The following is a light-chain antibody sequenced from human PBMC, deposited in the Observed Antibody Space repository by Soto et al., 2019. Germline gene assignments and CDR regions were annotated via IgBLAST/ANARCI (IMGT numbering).Light chain of an antibody. V-gene: IGLV2-14*01. CDR3: SSYTSRSTLYV. CDR2: DFS. CDR1: RREVGGYNY. J-gene: IGLJ1*01. Sequence: QSALTQPASVSWSPGQSITISCTGKRREVGGYNYVSRYQQHPGKASKLMIYDFSNRTSGASNRFSGSKSGNTATLTITELQAEDEADYYCSSYTSRSTLYVFGTGTKVTVL.